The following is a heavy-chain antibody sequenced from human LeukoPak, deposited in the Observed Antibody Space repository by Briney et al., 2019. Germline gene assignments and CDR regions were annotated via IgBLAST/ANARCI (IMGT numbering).Heavy chain of an antibody. D-gene: IGHD3-3*01. CDR1: GYTFTGYY. CDR3: AREYDSITTILNS. V-gene: IGHV1-2*06. Sequence: GASVKVSCKASGYTFTGYYMHWVRQAPGQGLEWMGRINPNSGGTNYAQKFQGRVTMTRDTSISTAYMELSRLRSDDTAVYYCAREYDSITTILNSWGPGTLVTVSS. CDR2: INPNSGGT. J-gene: IGHJ4*02.